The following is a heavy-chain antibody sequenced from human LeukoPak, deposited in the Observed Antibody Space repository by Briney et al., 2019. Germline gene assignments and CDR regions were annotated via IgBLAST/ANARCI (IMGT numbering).Heavy chain of an antibody. CDR2: ISYDGSNK. V-gene: IGHV3-30*18. D-gene: IGHD6-13*01. CDR1: GFTVSNNY. J-gene: IGHJ4*02. Sequence: GGSLRLSCAASGFTVSNNYMHWVRQAPGKGLEWVAVISYDGSNKYYADSVKGRFTISRDNSKNTLYLQMNSLRAEDTAVYYCAKDRDSSSWYLDYWGQGTLVTVSS. CDR3: AKDRDSSSWYLDY.